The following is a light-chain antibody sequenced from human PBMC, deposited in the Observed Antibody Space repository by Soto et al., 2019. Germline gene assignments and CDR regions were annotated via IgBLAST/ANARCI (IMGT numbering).Light chain of an antibody. J-gene: IGKJ1*01. CDR1: QSVSGH. V-gene: IGKV3-15*01. CDR3: LQYHNLWA. Sequence: IMLTQSPATLSVSPGERVTLSCRASQSVSGHFAWYQQKPGQAPRLIISGASTRATGIPARFSGSGSGTEFTFTISSLQSEDFAVYSCLQYHNLWAFGQGTKVDIK. CDR2: GAS.